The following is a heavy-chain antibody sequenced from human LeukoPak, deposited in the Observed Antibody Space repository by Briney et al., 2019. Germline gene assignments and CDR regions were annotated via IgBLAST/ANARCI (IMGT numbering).Heavy chain of an antibody. CDR2: INSDGSTT. Sequence: GGSLRLSCAASGFSFSNYWMCWVRQAPGKGLVCVSRINSDGSTTTYADSVKGRFTISRDNAKNTLYLQMNSLRAEDTALYYCGGGDSSGSPDYWGQGTLVTVSS. J-gene: IGHJ4*02. D-gene: IGHD3-22*01. CDR1: GFSFSNYW. CDR3: GGGDSSGSPDY. V-gene: IGHV3-74*03.